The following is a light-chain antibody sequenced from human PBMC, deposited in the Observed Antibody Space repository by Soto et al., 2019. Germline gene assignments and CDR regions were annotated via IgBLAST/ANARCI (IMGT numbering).Light chain of an antibody. Sequence: DIQMTQSPSTLSASVGDRVTITCRASPSISRWLAWYQQKPGKAPKLLIYKASSLESGVPSRFSGSGSGTEFTLTISSLQPDDFATYYCQQYKSYTWTFGQGTKVEIK. CDR1: PSISRW. CDR3: QQYKSYTWT. V-gene: IGKV1-5*03. CDR2: KAS. J-gene: IGKJ1*01.